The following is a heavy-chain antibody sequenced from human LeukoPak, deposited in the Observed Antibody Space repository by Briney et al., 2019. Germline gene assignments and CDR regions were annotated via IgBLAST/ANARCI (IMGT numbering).Heavy chain of an antibody. J-gene: IGHJ4*02. Sequence: SQTLSLTCTVSGGSISSGGYYWSWIRQHPGKGLEWIGYIYYSGSTYYNPSLKSRVTISVDTSKNQFSLKLSSVTAEDTAVYYCARDLRTTVVTGYWGQGTLVTVSS. CDR3: ARDLRTTVVTGY. V-gene: IGHV4-31*03. CDR2: IYYSGST. D-gene: IGHD4-23*01. CDR1: GGSISSGGYY.